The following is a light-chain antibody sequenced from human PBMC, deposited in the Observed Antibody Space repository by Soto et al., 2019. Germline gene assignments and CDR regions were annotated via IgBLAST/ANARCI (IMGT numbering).Light chain of an antibody. J-gene: IGKJ1*01. CDR1: RGISSY. Sequence: SHLTQSPSSLSASVGDRVTITCRASRGISSYLAWYQQKPGKAPKLLIYAASTLQSGVPSRFSGSGSGTEFTLTISSLQSEDFAVYYCQQYNNWPRTFGQGTKVDIK. CDR3: QQYNNWPRT. CDR2: AAS. V-gene: IGKV1-9*01.